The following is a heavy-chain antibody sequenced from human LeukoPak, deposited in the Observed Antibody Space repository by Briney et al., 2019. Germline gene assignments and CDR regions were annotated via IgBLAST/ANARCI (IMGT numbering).Heavy chain of an antibody. V-gene: IGHV4-34*01. J-gene: IGHJ6*04. D-gene: IGHD3-9*01. Sequence: SETLSLTCAVYGGSFSGYYWSWIRQPPGKGLEWIGEINHSGSTNYNPSLKSRVTISVDTSKNQFSLKLSSVTAADTAVYYCARAPRDILTGYYIVCYYYGMDVWGKGTTVTVSS. CDR1: GGSFSGYY. CDR3: ARAPRDILTGYYIVCYYYGMDV. CDR2: INHSGST.